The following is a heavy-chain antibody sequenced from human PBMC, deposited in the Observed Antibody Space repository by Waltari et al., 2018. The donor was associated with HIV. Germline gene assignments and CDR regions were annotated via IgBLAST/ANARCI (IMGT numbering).Heavy chain of an antibody. Sequence: QVQLVQSGAEVKKPGASVKVSCKASGYTFTSYAMHWVRQAPGQRLEWMGWINAGNGNTKDSQKVQGRVTITRDTSASTAYMELSSLRSEDTAVYYCARQYPYSSSSGPIDYWGQGTLVTVSS. D-gene: IGHD6-6*01. CDR1: GYTFTSYA. CDR3: ARQYPYSSSSGPIDY. V-gene: IGHV1-3*01. CDR2: INAGNGNT. J-gene: IGHJ4*02.